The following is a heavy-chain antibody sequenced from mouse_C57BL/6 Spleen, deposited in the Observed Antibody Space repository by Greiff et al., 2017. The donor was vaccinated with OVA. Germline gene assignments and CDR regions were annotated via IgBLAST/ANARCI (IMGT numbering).Heavy chain of an antibody. D-gene: IGHD1-1*01. CDR3: AHITTVVASNAMDY. Sequence: EVKLVESGPGLVKPSQSLSLTCSVTGYSITSGYYWNWIRQFPGNKLEWMGYISYDGSNNYNPSLKNRISITRDTSKNQFFLKLNSVTTEDTATYYCAHITTVVASNAMDYWGQGTSVTVSS. V-gene: IGHV3-6*01. CDR2: ISYDGSN. J-gene: IGHJ4*01. CDR1: GYSITSGYY.